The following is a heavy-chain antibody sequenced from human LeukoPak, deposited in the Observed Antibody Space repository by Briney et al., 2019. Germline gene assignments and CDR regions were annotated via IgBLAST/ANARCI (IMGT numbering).Heavy chain of an antibody. CDR2: IYSGGST. Sequence: GGSLRLSCAASGFTVSSNYMSWVRQAPGKGLEWVSAIYSGGSTYYADSVKGRFTISRDNSKNTLYLQINSLRAEDTAVYYCARDHDYVWGSYRSRFAFDIWGQGTMVTVSS. CDR3: ARDHDYVWGSYRSRFAFDI. D-gene: IGHD3-16*02. V-gene: IGHV3-66*01. J-gene: IGHJ3*02. CDR1: GFTVSSNY.